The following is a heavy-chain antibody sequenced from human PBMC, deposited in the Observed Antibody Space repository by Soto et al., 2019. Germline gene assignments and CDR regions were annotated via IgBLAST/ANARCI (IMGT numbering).Heavy chain of an antibody. D-gene: IGHD3-3*01. CDR2: ISGSGGST. CDR1: GFTFSSYA. CDR3: AKDPNRFLEWLCYFDY. J-gene: IGHJ4*02. Sequence: GGSLRLSCAASGFTFSSYAMSWVRQAPGKGLEWVSAISGSGGSTYYADSVKGRFTISRDNSKNTLYLQMNSLRAEDTAVYYCAKDPNRFLEWLCYFDYWGEGTLVTVSS. V-gene: IGHV3-23*01.